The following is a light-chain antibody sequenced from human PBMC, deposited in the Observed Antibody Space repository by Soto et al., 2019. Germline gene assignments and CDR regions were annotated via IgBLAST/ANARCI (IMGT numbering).Light chain of an antibody. CDR2: DAS. CDR1: QSVSSNY. J-gene: IGKJ5*01. Sequence: IVLTQSPGTLSLSPGERATLSCRASQSVSSNYLAWYQQKPGQAPRLLIYDASTRVTGIPDRFSGSGSGTDFALTISRLEPEDFAVYYCQQYGSSPITFGQGTRLEIK. V-gene: IGKV3-20*01. CDR3: QQYGSSPIT.